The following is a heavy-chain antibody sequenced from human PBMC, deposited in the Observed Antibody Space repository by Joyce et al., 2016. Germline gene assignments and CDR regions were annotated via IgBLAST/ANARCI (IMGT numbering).Heavy chain of an antibody. Sequence: QVQLVQSGAEVKKPGASVKGSCKASGYTFSVYYMHWVRQAPGQGLEWMGWINPNSGGANYEQKVQGRVTMTGDTSISTAYMELSSLTSDETAVYYCARVLNWGQGTLVTVSS. V-gene: IGHV1-2*02. J-gene: IGHJ4*02. CDR3: ARVLN. CDR1: GYTFSVYY. CDR2: INPNSGGA.